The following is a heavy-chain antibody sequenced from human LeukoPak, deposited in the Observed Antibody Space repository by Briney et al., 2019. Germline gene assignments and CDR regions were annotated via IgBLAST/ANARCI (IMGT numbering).Heavy chain of an antibody. V-gene: IGHV3-7*01. CDR3: ARDSAGNDY. Sequence: EGSLRLSCAASGFTFSTYWMSWVRQAPGKGLEWVANIKQDGSEKYYVDSVKGRFTISRDNAKNSLYLQMNSLRAEDTAMYYCARDSAGNDYWGQGTLVTVSS. CDR2: IKQDGSEK. J-gene: IGHJ4*02. D-gene: IGHD6-13*01. CDR1: GFTFSTYW.